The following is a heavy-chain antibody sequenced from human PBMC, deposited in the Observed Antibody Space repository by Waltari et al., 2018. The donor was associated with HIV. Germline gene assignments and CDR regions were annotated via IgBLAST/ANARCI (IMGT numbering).Heavy chain of an antibody. CDR2: IYHSGST. CDR1: GGSISSSNW. Sequence: GLVKPSGTLSLTCAVSGGSISSSNWWSWVRQPPGKGLEWIGEIYHSGSTNYNPSLKSRVTISVDKSKNQFSLKLSSVTAADTAVYYCASVSLKHQETVAGTLFDYWGQGTLVTVSS. V-gene: IGHV4-4*02. J-gene: IGHJ4*02. D-gene: IGHD6-19*01. CDR3: ASVSLKHQETVAGTLFDY.